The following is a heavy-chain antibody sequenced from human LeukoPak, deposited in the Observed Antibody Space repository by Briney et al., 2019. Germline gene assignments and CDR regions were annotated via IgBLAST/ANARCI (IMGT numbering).Heavy chain of an antibody. CDR1: VGSISSSSYY. D-gene: IGHD4-23*01. CDR2: IYYSGST. Sequence: PSETLSLTCTVSVGSISSSSYYWGWIRQPPGKGLEWIGSIYYSGSTYYNPSLKSRVTISVATSKNQFSLKLSSVTAADTAVYYCAREHGGKDTFYYYYYMDVWGKGTTVTVSS. CDR3: AREHGGKDTFYYYYYMDV. V-gene: IGHV4-39*07. J-gene: IGHJ6*03.